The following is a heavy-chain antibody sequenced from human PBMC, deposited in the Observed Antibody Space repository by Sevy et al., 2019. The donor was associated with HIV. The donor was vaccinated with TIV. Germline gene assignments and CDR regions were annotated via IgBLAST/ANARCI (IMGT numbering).Heavy chain of an antibody. D-gene: IGHD2-21*02. J-gene: IGHJ4*02. Sequence: GGSLRLSCAASGFTFNIYSMNWVRQAPGKGLEWVSSISGSSSYIFYADSGKGRFTISRDNAKNSLYLQMNSLRAEDTAVYYCARGRGDPRADCFDYWGQGTLVTVSS. CDR1: GFTFNIYS. V-gene: IGHV3-21*01. CDR2: ISGSSSYI. CDR3: ARGRGDPRADCFDY.